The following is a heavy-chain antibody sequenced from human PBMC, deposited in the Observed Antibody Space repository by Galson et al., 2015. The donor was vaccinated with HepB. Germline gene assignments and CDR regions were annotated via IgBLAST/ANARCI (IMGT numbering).Heavy chain of an antibody. V-gene: IGHV3-30-3*01. CDR1: GFTFSSYA. CDR3: ARGFSGYDRLGDY. J-gene: IGHJ4*02. Sequence: SLRLSCAASGFTFSSYAMHWVRQAPGKGLEWVAVISYDGSNKYYADSVKGRFTISRDNSKNTLYLQMNSLRAEDTAVYYCARGFSGYDRLGDYWGQGTLVTVSS. D-gene: IGHD5-12*01. CDR2: ISYDGSNK.